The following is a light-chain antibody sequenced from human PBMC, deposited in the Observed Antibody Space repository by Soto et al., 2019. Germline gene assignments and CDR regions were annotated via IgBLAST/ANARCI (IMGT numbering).Light chain of an antibody. V-gene: IGKV1-5*03. CDR2: KAS. CDR1: QSISSW. CDR3: QQYNDNWT. J-gene: IGKJ1*01. Sequence: DSQMTQSPSALSKTIGDRVTITCRASQSISSWLAWYQQKPGKAPKLLIYKASTLQSGVPSRFSGSGSGTEFTLAISSLQPDDSATYYCQQYNDNWTFGQGTKVDIK.